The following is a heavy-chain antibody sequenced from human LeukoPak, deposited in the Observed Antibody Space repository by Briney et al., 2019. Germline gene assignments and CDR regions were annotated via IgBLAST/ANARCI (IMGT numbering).Heavy chain of an antibody. CDR2: IRYDGSNK. Sequence: GGSLRLSCAASGFTFSSYGMHWVRQAPGKGLEWVAFIRYDGSNKYYADSVKGRFTISRDNSKNTLYLQMNSLRAEDTAVYYCAKNLGSGYPGLYFDYWGQGTLVTVSS. CDR1: GFTFSSYG. V-gene: IGHV3-30*02. D-gene: IGHD3-22*01. J-gene: IGHJ4*02. CDR3: AKNLGSGYPGLYFDY.